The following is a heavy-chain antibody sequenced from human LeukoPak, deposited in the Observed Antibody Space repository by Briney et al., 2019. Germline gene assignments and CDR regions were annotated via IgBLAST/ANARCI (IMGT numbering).Heavy chain of an antibody. J-gene: IGHJ3*02. CDR2: IHYSGST. Sequence: SETLSLTCTVSGGSISSHYWSWIRQPPGKGLEWIGYIHYSGSTNYNPSLKSRVTISVDTSKNQFSLKLSSVTAAGTAVYYCARVHDSSGYDAFDIWGQGTMVTVSS. CDR1: GGSISSHY. D-gene: IGHD3-22*01. CDR3: ARVHDSSGYDAFDI. V-gene: IGHV4-59*11.